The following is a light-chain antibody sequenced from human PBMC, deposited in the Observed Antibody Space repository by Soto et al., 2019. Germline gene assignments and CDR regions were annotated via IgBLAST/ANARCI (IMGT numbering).Light chain of an antibody. J-gene: IGKJ5*01. V-gene: IGKV3-11*01. CDR2: DAS. Sequence: EIVLTQSPATLSLSPGERATLSCRASQSVSSYLAWYQQKPGQAPRLLIYDASNRATGIPARFSGSGSGTDFTLTISSLEPEVFAVYYCQQRSNWRVTFGQGPRLEIK. CDR1: QSVSSY. CDR3: QQRSNWRVT.